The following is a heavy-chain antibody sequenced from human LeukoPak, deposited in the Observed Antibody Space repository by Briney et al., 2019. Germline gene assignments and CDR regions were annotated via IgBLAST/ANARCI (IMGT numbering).Heavy chain of an antibody. D-gene: IGHD5-12*01. CDR3: ARRQYSGYDFDF. CDR1: GYIFTNYW. J-gene: IGHJ4*02. V-gene: IGHV5-51*01. CDR2: IYPRDSDT. Sequence: GESLKISCKASGYIFTNYWVGWVRQMPGKGLEWMGIIYPRDSDTRYSPSFQGQVTVSADKSISTAYLQWNTLEASDTAMYYCARRQYSGYDFDFWGQGTLVTVSS.